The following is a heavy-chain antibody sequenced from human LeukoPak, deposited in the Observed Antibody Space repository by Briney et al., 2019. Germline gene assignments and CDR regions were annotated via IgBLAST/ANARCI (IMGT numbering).Heavy chain of an antibody. J-gene: IGHJ4*02. Sequence: PGRSLRLSCAASGFTVSSNYMSWVRQAPGKGLEWVSVIYSGGSTYYADSVKGRFTISRDNSKNTLYLQMNSLRAEDTAVYYCARVEYYDSSGYLGGGYFDYWGQGTLVTVSS. CDR2: IYSGGST. CDR1: GFTVSSNY. CDR3: ARVEYYDSSGYLGGGYFDY. V-gene: IGHV3-53*01. D-gene: IGHD3-22*01.